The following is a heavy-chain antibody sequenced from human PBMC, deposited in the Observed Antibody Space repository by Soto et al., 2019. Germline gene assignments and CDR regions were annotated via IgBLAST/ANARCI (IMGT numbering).Heavy chain of an antibody. D-gene: IGHD6-19*01. CDR1: GGTFSSYA. J-gene: IGHJ6*02. Sequence: ASVKVSCKASGGTFSSYAISWVRQAPGQGLEWMGGIIPIFGTANYAQKFQGRVTITADESTSTAYMELSSLRSEDTAVYYCARGPGSSGWKRNYYYYYGMDVWGQGTTVTVSS. CDR2: IIPIFGTA. CDR3: ARGPGSSGWKRNYYYYYGMDV. V-gene: IGHV1-69*13.